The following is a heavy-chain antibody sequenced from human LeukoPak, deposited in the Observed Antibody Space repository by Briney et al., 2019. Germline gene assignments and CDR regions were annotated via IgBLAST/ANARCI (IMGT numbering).Heavy chain of an antibody. V-gene: IGHV1-2*02. J-gene: IGHJ5*02. CDR2: INPNSGGT. CDR3: ARNNRNNWFDP. Sequence: ASVKVSCKASGYTFTGYNVNWVRQAPGQGLEWMGWINPNSGGTNYAQKFQGRVTMTRDTSISTAYMELSRLRSDDTAVYYCARNNRNNWFDPWGQGTLVTVSS. D-gene: IGHD1/OR15-1a*01. CDR1: GYTFTGYN.